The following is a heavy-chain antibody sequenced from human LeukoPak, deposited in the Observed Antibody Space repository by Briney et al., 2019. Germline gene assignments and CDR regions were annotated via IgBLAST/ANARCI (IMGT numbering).Heavy chain of an antibody. V-gene: IGHV3-20*04. J-gene: IGHJ3*02. D-gene: IGHD6-6*01. CDR1: GFTFDGYG. CDR2: INWNGGNT. Sequence: GGSLRLSCAASGFTFDGYGMSWVPQAPGKGLEWVSGINWNGGNTGYADSVKGRFTISRANAKNYLYLQMNSLRAKDAGLYYCARDHPQYSRSSDAFDIWGQGTMVTVSS. CDR3: ARDHPQYSRSSDAFDI.